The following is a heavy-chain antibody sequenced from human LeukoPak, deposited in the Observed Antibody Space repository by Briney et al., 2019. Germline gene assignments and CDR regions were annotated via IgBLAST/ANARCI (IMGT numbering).Heavy chain of an antibody. CDR3: AREGASSSWSFYYYYMGV. D-gene: IGHD6-13*01. V-gene: IGHV3-30*02. J-gene: IGHJ6*03. Sequence: PGGSLRLSCAASGFTFSSYGMHWVRQAPGKGLEWVAFIRYDGSNKYYADSVKGRFTISRDNAKNSLYLQMNSLRAEDTAVYYCAREGASSSWSFYYYYMGVWGKGTTVTISS. CDR2: IRYDGSNK. CDR1: GFTFSSYG.